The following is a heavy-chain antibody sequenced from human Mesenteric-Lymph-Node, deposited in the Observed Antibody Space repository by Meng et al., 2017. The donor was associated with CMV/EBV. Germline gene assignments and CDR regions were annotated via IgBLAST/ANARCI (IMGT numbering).Heavy chain of an antibody. Sequence: GGSLRLSCAGSGVTSGDHGMSWVRQAPGKGLVWVSGMNWNGGSIGYADSVKGRFTISRDNAKNSLYLQMNSLRAEDTALYYCARGAYYDFWSGYQTQAEAFDIWGQGTMVTVSS. J-gene: IGHJ3*02. CDR2: MNWNGGSI. CDR3: ARGAYYDFWSGYQTQAEAFDI. D-gene: IGHD3-3*01. V-gene: IGHV3-20*04. CDR1: GVTSGDHG.